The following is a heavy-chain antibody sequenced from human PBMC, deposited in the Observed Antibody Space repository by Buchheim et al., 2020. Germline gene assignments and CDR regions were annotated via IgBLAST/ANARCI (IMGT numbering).Heavy chain of an antibody. J-gene: IGHJ6*02. CDR2: IKQDGSDK. V-gene: IGHV3-7*01. Sequence: EVQLVESGGGLVQPGGSLRLSCAASGFTFDNYWMTWVRQAPGKGLEWVATIKQDGSDKYYVDSVRGRFTISRDNTDNSLSVQLNSLGAEDTAVYYCTTEEWGYSSSWWIRAYGMDVWGQGTT. CDR3: TTEEWGYSSSWWIRAYGMDV. D-gene: IGHD6-13*01. CDR1: GFTFDNYW.